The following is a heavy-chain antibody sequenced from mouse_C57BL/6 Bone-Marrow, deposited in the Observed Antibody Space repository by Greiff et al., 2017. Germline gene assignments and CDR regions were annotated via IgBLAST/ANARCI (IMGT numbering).Heavy chain of an antibody. CDR1: GYTFTSYG. CDR3: ARWGYYGSEDYAMDY. V-gene: IGHV1-81*01. D-gene: IGHD1-1*01. CDR2: IYPRSGNT. Sequence: VQLQESGAELARPGASVKLSCKASGYTFTSYGISWVKQRTGQGLEWIGEIYPRSGNTYYNEKFKGKATLTADKSSSTAYMELRSLTSEDSAVYFGARWGYYGSEDYAMDYWGQGTSVTVSS. J-gene: IGHJ4*01.